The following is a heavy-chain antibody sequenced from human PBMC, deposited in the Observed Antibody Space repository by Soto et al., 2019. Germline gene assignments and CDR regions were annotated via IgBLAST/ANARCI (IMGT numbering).Heavy chain of an antibody. J-gene: IGHJ4*02. CDR1: GGSISTYY. Sequence: QGHLQESGPGLVRPSETLSLTCSVSGGSISTYYCNWIRQPAGKGLEWIGRIDTSGSTNYNPSLKGRVTMSVDTSKDQFPLEFGFGTGADTGLYYWARGGHDLWGCPFDYWGQGTPVNVSS. D-gene: IGHD3-3*01. CDR2: IDTSGST. V-gene: IGHV4-4*07. CDR3: ARGGHDLWGCPFDY.